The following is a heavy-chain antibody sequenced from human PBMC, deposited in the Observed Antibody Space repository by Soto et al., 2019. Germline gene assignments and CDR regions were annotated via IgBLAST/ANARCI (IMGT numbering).Heavy chain of an antibody. CDR2: SHQSGNT. D-gene: IGHD5-18*01. Sequence: QVQLQESGPGLVKPSGTLSLTCAVSGVSIDSHDWWTWVRQPPGKGLEWIGESHQSGNTNYNSSLESRVTISLDKSRNHFSLQLDSVPVADKAVYYCATRDTGRVYWGQGTLVTVSS. J-gene: IGHJ4*02. V-gene: IGHV4-4*02. CDR3: ATRDTGRVY. CDR1: GVSIDSHDW.